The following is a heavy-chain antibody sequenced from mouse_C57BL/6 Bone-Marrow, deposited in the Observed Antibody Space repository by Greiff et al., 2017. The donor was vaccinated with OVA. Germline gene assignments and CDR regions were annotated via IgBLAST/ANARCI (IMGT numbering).Heavy chain of an antibody. CDR2: IYPRSGNP. CDR3: ARRCLGY. J-gene: IGHJ2*01. CDR1: GYTFTSYG. D-gene: IGHD3-3*01. V-gene: IGHV1-81*01. Sequence: VKLQESGAELARPGASVKLSCKASGYTFTSYGISWVKQRTGQGLEWIGEIYPRSGNPYYNEKFKGKATLTADKSSSTAYMELRSLTSEDSAVYFCARRCLGYWGQGTTLTVSS.